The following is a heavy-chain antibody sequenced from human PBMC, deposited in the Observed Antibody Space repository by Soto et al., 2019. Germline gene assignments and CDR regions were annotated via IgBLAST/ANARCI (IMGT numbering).Heavy chain of an antibody. J-gene: IGHJ4*02. Sequence: EVQLVESGGGLVQPGGSLRLSCAASGFIVSTNYMSWVRQPPGKGLEWVSVIYSGGGTYYADSVKGRFTISRHNSKNTLYLQMNSLRAEDTAIYYGASGSSSGRHYWGQGTLVTVSS. CDR1: GFIVSTNY. V-gene: IGHV3-53*04. CDR3: ASGSSSGRHY. D-gene: IGHD6-19*01. CDR2: IYSGGGT.